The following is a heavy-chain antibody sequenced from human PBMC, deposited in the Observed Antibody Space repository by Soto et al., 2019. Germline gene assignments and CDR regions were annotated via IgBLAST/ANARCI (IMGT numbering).Heavy chain of an antibody. D-gene: IGHD3-3*01. Sequence: SETLSLTCTVSGGSISSYYWSWIRQPPGKGLEWIGYIYYSGSTNYNPSLKSRVTISVDTSKNQFSLKLSSVTAADTAVYYCARVRFLEWLSTPYYYGMDVWGQGTTVTVSS. CDR2: IYYSGST. V-gene: IGHV4-59*01. CDR1: GGSISSYY. CDR3: ARVRFLEWLSTPYYYGMDV. J-gene: IGHJ6*02.